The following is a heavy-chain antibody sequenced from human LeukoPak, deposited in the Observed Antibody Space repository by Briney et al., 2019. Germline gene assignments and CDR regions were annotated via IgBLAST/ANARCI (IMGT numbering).Heavy chain of an antibody. CDR3: ARGGGYDYPVDY. D-gene: IGHD5-12*01. J-gene: IGHJ4*02. CDR1: GGSIGRSY. Sequence: SETLSLTCTVSGGSIGRSYWSWIRQPPGKGLEWIGFIYYSGSTSYNPSLKRRVTMSIDTSKNQFSLKLKSVAVADTAVYYCARGGGYDYPVDYWGQGTLVTVTS. V-gene: IGHV4-59*01. CDR2: IYYSGST.